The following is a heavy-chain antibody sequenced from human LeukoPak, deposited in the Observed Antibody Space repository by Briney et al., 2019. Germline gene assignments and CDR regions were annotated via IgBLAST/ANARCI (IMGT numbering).Heavy chain of an antibody. V-gene: IGHV1-2*02. D-gene: IGHD5-12*01. CDR3: ARDLIDIVASGNFDY. J-gene: IGHJ4*02. CDR2: INPYTGET. CDR1: GYTFTGFY. Sequence: ASVKVSCKASGYTFTGFYFHWVRQAPGQGLEWMGWINPYTGETKYAQNFQGRVSMTRDTSISTAYMELSRLRSDDTAVYYCARDLIDIVASGNFDYWGQGTLVTVSS.